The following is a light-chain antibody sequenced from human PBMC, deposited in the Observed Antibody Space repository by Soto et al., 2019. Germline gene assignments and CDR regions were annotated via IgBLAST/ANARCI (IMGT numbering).Light chain of an antibody. CDR2: RTS. V-gene: IGKV3-20*01. CDR1: QSVGGS. J-gene: IGKJ1*01. CDR3: QQYGHSPRT. Sequence: VMTQSPATLSVSPGERVTLSCRASQSVGGSLAWYRQKPGQAPRLLMFRTSSRATGITDRFSGSVSGTDFTLIISGLEPEDFAVYYCQQYGHSPRTFGQGTKVDIK.